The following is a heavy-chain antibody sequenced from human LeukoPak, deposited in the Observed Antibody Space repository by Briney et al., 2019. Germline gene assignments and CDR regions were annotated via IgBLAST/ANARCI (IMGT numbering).Heavy chain of an antibody. V-gene: IGHV4-59*08. CDR1: GDSISSDY. CDR2: INYSGIT. Sequence: SEILSLTCTVSGDSISSDYLSWIQQPPGKGLEWIGYINYSGITNHNPSLKSRVTISVDTSKNQFSLKLSSVTAADTAVYYCARHRPGERRFDPWGQGTLVTVSS. CDR3: ARHRPGERRFDP. J-gene: IGHJ5*02. D-gene: IGHD3-16*01.